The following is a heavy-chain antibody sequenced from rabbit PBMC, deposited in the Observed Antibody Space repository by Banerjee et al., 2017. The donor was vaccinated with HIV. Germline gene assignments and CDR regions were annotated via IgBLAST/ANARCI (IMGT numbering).Heavy chain of an antibody. CDR2: ISTDNDIT. CDR3: ARGAYVSKWNYPFNL. V-gene: IGHV1S45*01. J-gene: IGHJ4*01. D-gene: IGHD1-1*01. CDR1: GFTLSNYF. Sequence: QEQLVESGGGLVQPEGSLTLTCTASGFTLSNYFMCWVRQAPGKGLEWIACISTDNDITYYANWAKGRFTISRASSTTVTLQMTSLTAADTATYFCARGAYVSKWNYPFNLWGPGTLVTVS.